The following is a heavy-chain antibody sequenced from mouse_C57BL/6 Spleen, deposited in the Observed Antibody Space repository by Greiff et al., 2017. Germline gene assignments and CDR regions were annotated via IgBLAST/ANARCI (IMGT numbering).Heavy chain of an antibody. V-gene: IGHV2-5*01. D-gene: IGHD2-4*01. CDR3: AKNPYYDYDGYAMDY. Sequence: VKLQESGPGLVQPSQRLSITCTVSGFSLTSYGVHWVRQSPGKGLEWLGVIWRGGSTDYNAAFMSRLSITKDNSKSQVFFKMNSLQADDTAIYYCAKNPYYDYDGYAMDYWGQGTSVTVSS. J-gene: IGHJ4*01. CDR1: GFSLTSYG. CDR2: IWRGGST.